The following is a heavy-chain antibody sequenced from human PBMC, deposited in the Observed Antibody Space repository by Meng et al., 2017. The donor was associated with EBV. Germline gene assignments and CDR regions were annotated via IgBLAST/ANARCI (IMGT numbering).Heavy chain of an antibody. CDR2: INPNSGGT. Sequence: QVRLVESGGEAKKPGASVKVSCKASRYTVTGYYMHWVRQAPGQGLEWMGRINPNSGGTNYAQKFQGRVTMTRDTSISTAYMELSRLRSDDTAVYYCARVGIAVAGTGDYWGQGTLVTVSS. D-gene: IGHD6-19*01. CDR3: ARVGIAVAGTGDY. V-gene: IGHV1-2*06. CDR1: RYTVTGYY. J-gene: IGHJ4*02.